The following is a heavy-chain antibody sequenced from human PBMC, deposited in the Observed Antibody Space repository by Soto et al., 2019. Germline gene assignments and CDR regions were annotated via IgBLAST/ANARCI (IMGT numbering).Heavy chain of an antibody. Sequence: GESLKISCKGSGYRFSNYWIGWVRQMPGKGLEWMGIIYPGDSDIRYSPSFQGQVTISADKSISTAYLRWSSLKASDTAMYYCANYCSSTTCYSSGMDVWGQGTTVTVSS. V-gene: IGHV5-51*01. CDR3: ANYCSSTTCYSSGMDV. D-gene: IGHD2-2*01. CDR2: IYPGDSDI. J-gene: IGHJ6*02. CDR1: GYRFSNYW.